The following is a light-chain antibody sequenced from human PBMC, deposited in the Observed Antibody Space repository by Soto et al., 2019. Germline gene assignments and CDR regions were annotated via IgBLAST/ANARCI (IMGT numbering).Light chain of an antibody. J-gene: IGKJ1*01. CDR2: GAS. V-gene: IGKV3-20*01. CDR1: QSVSSSY. CDR3: QHYGSSWT. Sequence: EIVLTPSPGTLSLSPGERATLSCRASQSVSSSYLAWYQQKPGQAPRLLIYGASSRATGIPDRFSGSGSGTDFTLTIRRLEPEDFAVDYCQHYGSSWTFGQGTKGDIK.